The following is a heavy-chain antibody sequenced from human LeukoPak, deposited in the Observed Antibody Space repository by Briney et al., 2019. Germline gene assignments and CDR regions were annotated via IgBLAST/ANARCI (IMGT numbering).Heavy chain of an antibody. CDR2: ISHSGST. J-gene: IGHJ6*03. V-gene: IGHV4-38-2*02. D-gene: IGHD3-16*01. Sequence: SETLSLTCTVSGYSISSGYYWGWIRQPPGRGLEWIGSISHSGSTYYNPSLKSRVTVSVDTSKNQFSLKLSSVTAADTAVYYCARLAAGASTDGGYYYYYMDVWGKGTTVTVSS. CDR3: ARLAAGASTDGGYYYYYMDV. CDR1: GYSISSGYY.